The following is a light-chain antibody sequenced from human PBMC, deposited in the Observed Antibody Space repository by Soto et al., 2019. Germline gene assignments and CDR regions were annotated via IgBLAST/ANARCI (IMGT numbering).Light chain of an antibody. V-gene: IGLV2-23*01. CDR1: HSDVGSYTF. Sequence: QSALTQPASVSGSPGQSITISCTGTHSDVGSYTFVSWYQQHPGKVPKLMIHEANKRPSGVSNRFSGSKSGNTASLTISGLLAEDEADYYCCSYAGGATWVFGGGTKLTVL. CDR2: EAN. J-gene: IGLJ3*02. CDR3: CSYAGGATWV.